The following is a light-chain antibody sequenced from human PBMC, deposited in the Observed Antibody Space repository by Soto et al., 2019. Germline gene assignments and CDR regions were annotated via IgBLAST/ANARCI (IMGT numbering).Light chain of an antibody. Sequence: QSALTQPASVSGSPGESITISCTGTGSDVGDYDYVSWYQHHPGKAPKLMIYEVSNRPSGVSNRFSGSKSGNTASLTISGLKAEDEADYFCSSYTTSQAYVFGTEIKLTVL. J-gene: IGLJ1*01. V-gene: IGLV2-14*01. CDR1: GSDVGDYDY. CDR3: SSYTTSQAYV. CDR2: EVS.